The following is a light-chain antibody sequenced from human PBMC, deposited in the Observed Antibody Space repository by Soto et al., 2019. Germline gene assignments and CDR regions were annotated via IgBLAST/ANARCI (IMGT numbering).Light chain of an antibody. CDR2: AVS. CDR3: QQHSISPWT. Sequence: DIVRTQSPGTLSLSPGEIPALSCRASQSVTSDYLVWYRQKPGQAPRPLIYAVSSRADGITDRFSGSGSGTAFTLTITRLEAEDAAGYYCQQHSISPWTFGQGTRVEV. V-gene: IGKV3-20*01. J-gene: IGKJ1*01. CDR1: QSVTSDY.